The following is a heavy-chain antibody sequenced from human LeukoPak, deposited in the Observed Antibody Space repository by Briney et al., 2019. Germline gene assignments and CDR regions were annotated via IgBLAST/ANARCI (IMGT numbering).Heavy chain of an antibody. CDR3: ARDRTPFDY. V-gene: IGHV3-48*03. Sequence: GGSLRLSCAASGFTFSSYEMNWVRQAPGKGLEWVSYISSSGSTIYDADSVKGRFTISRDNAKNSLYLQMNSLRAEDTAVYYCARDRTPFDYWGQGTLVTVSS. J-gene: IGHJ4*02. CDR1: GFTFSSYE. CDR2: ISSSGSTI. D-gene: IGHD2-15*01.